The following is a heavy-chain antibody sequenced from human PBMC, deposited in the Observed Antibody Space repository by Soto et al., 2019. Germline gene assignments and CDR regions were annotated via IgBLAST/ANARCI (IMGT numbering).Heavy chain of an antibody. V-gene: IGHV5-51*01. CDR2: IYPGDSET. J-gene: IGHJ4*02. Sequence: GESLKISCQCSGYTFSNFWIAWVRQLPGKGLEYMGIIYPGDSETRYSPSFHGKVTISADRSIGTAYLQWSSLEASDSAFYFCARRRPKRTYFGYRGQGDMGTASS. CDR3: ARRRPKRTYFGY. CDR1: GYTFSNFW.